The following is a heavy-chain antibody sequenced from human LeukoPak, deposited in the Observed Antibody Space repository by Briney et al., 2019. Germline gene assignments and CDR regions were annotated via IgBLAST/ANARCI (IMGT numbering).Heavy chain of an antibody. CDR2: ISYDGSNK. Sequence: GGSLRLSCAASGFTFSSYAMHWVRQAPGKGLEWVAVISYDGSNKYYADSVKGRFSVSRDSSKNTMYLQMNNLRAEDTAIYYCGTSASAHYRVFDYWGQGALVTVSS. J-gene: IGHJ4*02. V-gene: IGHV3-30*14. CDR1: GFTFSSYA. D-gene: IGHD3-10*01. CDR3: GTSASAHYRVFDY.